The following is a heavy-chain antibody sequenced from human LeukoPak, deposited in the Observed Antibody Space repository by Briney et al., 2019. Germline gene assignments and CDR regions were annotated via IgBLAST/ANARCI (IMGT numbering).Heavy chain of an antibody. J-gene: IGHJ6*02. Sequence: GESLKISCKDSGYSFTSYWIGWVRQMPGKGLEWMGIIYPGDSDTRYSPSFQGQVTISADKSISTAYLQWSSLKASDTAMYYCASASVGSTPYDYYYGMDVWGQGTTVTVSS. CDR3: ASASVGSTPYDYYYGMDV. CDR2: IYPGDSDT. V-gene: IGHV5-51*01. D-gene: IGHD2-2*01. CDR1: GYSFTSYW.